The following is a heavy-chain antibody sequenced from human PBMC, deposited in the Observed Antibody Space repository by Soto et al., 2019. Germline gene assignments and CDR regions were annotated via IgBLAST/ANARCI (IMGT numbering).Heavy chain of an antibody. J-gene: IGHJ5*02. V-gene: IGHV4-59*08. Sequence: SETLSLTCSVSGGSISSNYWSWIRQPPGKGLEWIGYIYYSGSTNYNPSLKSRVTISVDTSKNQFSLKLSSVTAADTAVYYCARAQYYYDSSGYSNWFDPWGQGTLVTVSS. D-gene: IGHD3-22*01. CDR3: ARAQYYYDSSGYSNWFDP. CDR2: IYYSGST. CDR1: GGSISSNY.